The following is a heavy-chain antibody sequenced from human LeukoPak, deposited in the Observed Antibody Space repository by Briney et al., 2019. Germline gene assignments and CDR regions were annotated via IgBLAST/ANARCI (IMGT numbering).Heavy chain of an antibody. J-gene: IGHJ1*01. CDR3: ARNAGKYYRYFQH. V-gene: IGHV4-39*07. CDR2: IYYSGST. D-gene: IGHD2/OR15-2a*01. CDR1: GGSISSSSYY. Sequence: SETLSLTCTVSGGSISSSSYYWGWIRQPPGKGLEWIGSIYYSGSTTYNPSLKSRVNITIDTSKNQFSLTLTSVTAADTAMYYCARNAGKYYRYFQHWGQGTVVSVSS.